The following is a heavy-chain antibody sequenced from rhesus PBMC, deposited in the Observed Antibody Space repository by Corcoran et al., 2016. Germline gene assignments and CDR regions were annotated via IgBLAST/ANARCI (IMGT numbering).Heavy chain of an antibody. CDR3: ARSRGSGSYYAPSDGLDS. D-gene: IGHD3-16*01. J-gene: IGHJ6*01. CDR1: GFTFSDYY. CDR2: IINNAHCGTA. V-gene: IGHV3S22*01. Sequence: EVQLVESGGGLVQPGGSLRLSCAASGFTFSDYYMSWVRPAPGKGPEWLGFIINNAHCGTAEHSAAAKGRLTISRHDSKSWVRLQMNSLKTEDTAVDYCARSRGSGSYYAPSDGLDSWGQGVVVTVSS.